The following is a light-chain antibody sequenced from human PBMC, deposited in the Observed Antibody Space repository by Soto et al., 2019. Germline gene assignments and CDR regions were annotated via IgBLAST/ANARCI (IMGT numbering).Light chain of an antibody. Sequence: EIVMTQSPVALSLSPGERATLSCRASQSVSRNYLAWYQHKPGQAPRLLIYGASSRATGIPDRFSGSGSGTDFTLTISRLEPEDFAVYYCQQYGSSPYTFGQGTKLEIK. CDR3: QQYGSSPYT. V-gene: IGKV3-20*01. CDR2: GAS. CDR1: QSVSRNY. J-gene: IGKJ2*01.